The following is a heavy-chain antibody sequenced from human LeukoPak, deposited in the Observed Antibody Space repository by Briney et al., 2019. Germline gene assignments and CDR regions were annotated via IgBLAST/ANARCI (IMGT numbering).Heavy chain of an antibody. CDR2: IYFSGST. J-gene: IGHJ4*02. Sequence: PSETLSLTCTVSGGSISSSSYYWGWIRQPPGKGLEWTGSIYFSGSTYYNPSLKSRVTISVDTSKNQFSLKLSSVTAADTAVYYCARHDLSMVRGVPYYFDYWGQGTLVTVSS. CDR1: GGSISSSSYY. CDR3: ARHDLSMVRGVPYYFDY. D-gene: IGHD3-10*01. V-gene: IGHV4-39*01.